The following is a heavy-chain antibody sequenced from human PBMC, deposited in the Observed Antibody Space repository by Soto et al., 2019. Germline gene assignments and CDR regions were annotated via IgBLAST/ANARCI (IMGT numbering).Heavy chain of an antibody. J-gene: IGHJ4*02. CDR2: IYYSGST. CDR3: ARQWRLWSDQGSYFDY. D-gene: IGHD2-21*01. CDR1: GGSISSSTYY. V-gene: IGHV4-39*01. Sequence: SETLSLTCTVSGGSISSSTYYWGWIRQPPGKGLEWIGSIYYSGSTYYNPSLKSRVTISVDTSKNQFSLKLSSVTAADTAVYYCARQWRLWSDQGSYFDYWGQGTLVTVSS.